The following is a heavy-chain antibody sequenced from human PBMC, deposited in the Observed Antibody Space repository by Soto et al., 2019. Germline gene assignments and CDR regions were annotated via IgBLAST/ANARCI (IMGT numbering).Heavy chain of an antibody. J-gene: IGHJ4*02. CDR2: ISGSGGST. Sequence: EVPLLESGGGLVQPGGSLSLSCAASGFTFSRYAMSWVRQAPGKGLEWVSAISGSGGSTYYADSVKGRFTISRDNSKNTRYLQMNSLRAEDTAVYYCAKRGDSSGYYYFDYWGQGTLVTVSS. V-gene: IGHV3-23*01. CDR3: AKRGDSSGYYYFDY. CDR1: GFTFSRYA. D-gene: IGHD3-22*01.